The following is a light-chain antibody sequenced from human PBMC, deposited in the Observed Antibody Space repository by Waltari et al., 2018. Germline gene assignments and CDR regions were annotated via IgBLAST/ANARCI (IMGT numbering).Light chain of an antibody. Sequence: EIVMTQSPATLSVSPGERATLSCRASQTISSNLAWYQQKPGQTPRLLIYAASTRATGIPARFSGSGSGTEFTLTISSLQSEDFAIYYCQQYNSWPLTFGGGTKVVIK. CDR2: AAS. V-gene: IGKV3-15*01. J-gene: IGKJ4*01. CDR3: QQYNSWPLT. CDR1: QTISSN.